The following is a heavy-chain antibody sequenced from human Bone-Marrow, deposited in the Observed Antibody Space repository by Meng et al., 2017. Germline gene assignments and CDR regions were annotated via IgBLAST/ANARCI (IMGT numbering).Heavy chain of an antibody. CDR1: GGSISSSSYY. Sequence: QLQLQESGPGLVKPSETLSLTCTVTGGSISSSSYYWGWLRQPPGKGLEWIGSIYYSGSTYYNPSLKSRVTISVDTSKNQFSLKLSSVTAADTAVYYCARARTTNQSKYRNAYNWFDPWGQGTLVTVSS. CDR3: ARARTTNQSKYRNAYNWFDP. V-gene: IGHV4-39*01. D-gene: IGHD2/OR15-2a*01. J-gene: IGHJ5*02. CDR2: IYYSGST.